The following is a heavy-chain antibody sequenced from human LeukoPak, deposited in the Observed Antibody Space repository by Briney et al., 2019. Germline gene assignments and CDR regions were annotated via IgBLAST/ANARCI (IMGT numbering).Heavy chain of an antibody. CDR3: ARQGTGRTPTENWFDP. V-gene: IGHV1-69*05. D-gene: IGHD1-1*01. Sequence: ASVTVSCKASGGTFSSYAISWVRQAPGQGLEWMGGIIPIFGTANYAQKFQGRVTITTDESTSTAYMELSSLRSEDTAVYYCARQGTGRTPTENWFDPWGQGTLVTVSS. CDR2: IIPIFGTA. CDR1: GGTFSSYA. J-gene: IGHJ5*02.